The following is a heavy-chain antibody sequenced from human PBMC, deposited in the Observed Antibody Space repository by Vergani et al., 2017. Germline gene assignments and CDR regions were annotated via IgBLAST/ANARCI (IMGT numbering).Heavy chain of an antibody. V-gene: IGHV4-4*07. D-gene: IGHD3-10*01. Sequence: QVQLQESGPGLVKPSETLSLTCTVSGGSISSYYWSWIRQPAGKGLEWIGRIYTSGSTNYNPSLKSRVTMSVDTAKNQFSLKLSSVTAADTAVYYCARELERFGELYTYAFDIWGQGTMVTVSS. CDR1: GGSISSYY. CDR2: IYTSGST. J-gene: IGHJ3*02. CDR3: ARELERFGELYTYAFDI.